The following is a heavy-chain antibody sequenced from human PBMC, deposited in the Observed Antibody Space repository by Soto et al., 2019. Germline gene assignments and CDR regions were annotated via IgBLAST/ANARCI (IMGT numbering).Heavy chain of an antibody. Sequence: GDSVKVACKGSGYTFTMYDINGVRQANGQGLEWMGWMNPNSGNTGYAQKFQGRVTMTRNTSISTAYMELSSLRSEDTAVYYCARGRNYGSGKTWVYWGQGTLVTVSS. V-gene: IGHV1-8*01. J-gene: IGHJ4*02. D-gene: IGHD6-19*01. CDR2: MNPNSGNT. CDR1: GYTFTMYD. CDR3: ARGRNYGSGKTWVY.